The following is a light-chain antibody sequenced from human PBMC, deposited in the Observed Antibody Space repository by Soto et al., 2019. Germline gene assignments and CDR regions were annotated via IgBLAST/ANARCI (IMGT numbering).Light chain of an antibody. CDR2: GTS. V-gene: IGLV1-40*01. CDR1: SSNIGAGYD. J-gene: IGLJ2*01. CDR3: QSYDSSLRISV. Sequence: QSVLTQPPSVSGAPGQRVTISCTGSSSNIGAGYDVYWYQQLPRTAPKLRIDGTSTRPSWGPDRCFSSKSGTSTSLAINGLQADDWADYSCQSYDSSLRISVVGRGTKLTVL.